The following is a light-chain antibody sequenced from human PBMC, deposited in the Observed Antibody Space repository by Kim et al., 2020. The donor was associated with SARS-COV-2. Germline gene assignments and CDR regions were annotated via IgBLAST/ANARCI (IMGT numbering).Light chain of an antibody. CDR1: QSVSSN. CDR2: GAS. Sequence: EIVMTQSPATLSVSPGERATLSCRASQSVSSNLAWYQQKPGQAPRLLIYGASTRATGIPARFSGSGSGTEFTLTISSLQSEDFVVYYCQQYNNWPPDTFGQGTKLEI. J-gene: IGKJ2*01. V-gene: IGKV3-15*01. CDR3: QQYNNWPPDT.